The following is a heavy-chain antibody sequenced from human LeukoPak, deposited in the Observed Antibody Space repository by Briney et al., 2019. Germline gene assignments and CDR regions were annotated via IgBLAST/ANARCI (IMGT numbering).Heavy chain of an antibody. D-gene: IGHD2-8*01. CDR1: GYTFTSYA. Sequence: ASVKVPCKASGYTFTSYAISWVRQAPGQGLEWMGWISAYNGNTNYAQRLQGRVTMTTDTSTSTAYMELNSLRAEDTAVYYCARGENGGYGDANNDYWGQGTLVTVSS. V-gene: IGHV1-18*01. CDR2: ISAYNGNT. CDR3: ARGENGGYGDANNDY. J-gene: IGHJ4*02.